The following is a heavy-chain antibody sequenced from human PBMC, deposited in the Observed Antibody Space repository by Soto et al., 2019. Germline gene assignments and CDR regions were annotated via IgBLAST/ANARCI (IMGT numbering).Heavy chain of an antibody. J-gene: IGHJ6*02. Sequence: PGGSLRLSCAASGFTFSSHWMHWVRQAPGKGLVWVSRINSDGSGTSYADSVKGRFTISRDNSKNTLYLQMNSLRAEDTAVYYCARDRESSSWYLPGNYYYGMDVWGQGTTVTVSS. CDR1: GFTFSSHW. V-gene: IGHV3-74*01. D-gene: IGHD6-13*01. CDR3: ARDRESSSWYLPGNYYYGMDV. CDR2: INSDGSGT.